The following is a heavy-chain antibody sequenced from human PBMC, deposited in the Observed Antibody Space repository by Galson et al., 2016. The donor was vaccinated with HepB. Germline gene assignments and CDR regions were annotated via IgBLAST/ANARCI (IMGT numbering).Heavy chain of an antibody. CDR2: IRSKANSYAT. Sequence: SLRLSCAASGFTFSDSAMHWVRQASGKGLEWVGRIRSKANSYATAYGASVKGRFTISRDDSENTAYLQMNSLKAEDTAVYYCTTGEAIVGAADMRDAFDIWGPGTMVTVSS. CDR3: TTGEAIVGAADMRDAFDI. D-gene: IGHD2-15*01. CDR1: GFTFSDSA. V-gene: IGHV3-73*01. J-gene: IGHJ3*02.